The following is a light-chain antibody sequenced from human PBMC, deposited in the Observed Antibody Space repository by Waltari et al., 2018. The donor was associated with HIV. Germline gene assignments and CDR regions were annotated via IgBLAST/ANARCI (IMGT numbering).Light chain of an antibody. CDR3: LLSFGGGHVA. CDR1: LEIFTSSHP. V-gene: IGLV7-46*01. J-gene: IGLJ2*01. Sequence: QAVVTQEPSLTVSPGATVTLTCGSTLEIFTSSHPPSWFQKKPGQAPRTLISDTSHMNSWTPARFSGALFGGKAALTLSGAQPEDEAEYYCLLSFGGGHVAFGGGTKLTVL. CDR2: DTS.